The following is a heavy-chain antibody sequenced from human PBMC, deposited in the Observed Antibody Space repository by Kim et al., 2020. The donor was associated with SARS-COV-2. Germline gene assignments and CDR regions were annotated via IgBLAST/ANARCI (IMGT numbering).Heavy chain of an antibody. J-gene: IGHJ4*02. CDR1: GGSISSSSYY. Sequence: SETLSLTCTVSGGSISSSSYYWGWIRQPPGKGLEWIGSIYYSGSTYYNPSLKSRVTISVETSKNQFSLKLSSVTAADTAVYYCARHGNYYGSQSYFGFDYWGQGTLVTVSS. V-gene: IGHV4-39*01. D-gene: IGHD3-10*01. CDR2: IYYSGST. CDR3: ARHGNYYGSQSYFGFDY.